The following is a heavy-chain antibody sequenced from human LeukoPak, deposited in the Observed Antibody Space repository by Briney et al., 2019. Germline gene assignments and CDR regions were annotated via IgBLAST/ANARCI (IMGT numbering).Heavy chain of an antibody. V-gene: IGHV3-30-3*01. CDR2: ISYDGSNK. Sequence: GGSLRLSCAASGFTFSSYAMHWVRQAPGKGLEWVAVISYDGSNKYYADSVKGRFTISRDNSKNTLYLQMNSLRAEDTAVYHCARDHHGSSSSVFDYWGQGTLVTVSS. J-gene: IGHJ4*02. CDR1: GFTFSSYA. CDR3: ARDHHGSSSSVFDY. D-gene: IGHD6-6*01.